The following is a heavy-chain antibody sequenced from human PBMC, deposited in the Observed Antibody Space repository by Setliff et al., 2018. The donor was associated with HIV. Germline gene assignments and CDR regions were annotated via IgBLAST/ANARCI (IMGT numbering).Heavy chain of an antibody. CDR1: GYTFTSYA. CDR3: ARGHSSSAYDAYDI. J-gene: IGHJ3*02. D-gene: IGHD6-6*01. Sequence: ASVKVSCKASGYTFTSYAMHWVRQAPGQRLEWMGWINDGNDNTKYSQRLQDRVTIARDTSASTAYMELSSLRSEDTAVYYCARGHSSSAYDAYDIWGQGTMVTVSS. V-gene: IGHV1-3*01. CDR2: INDGNDNT.